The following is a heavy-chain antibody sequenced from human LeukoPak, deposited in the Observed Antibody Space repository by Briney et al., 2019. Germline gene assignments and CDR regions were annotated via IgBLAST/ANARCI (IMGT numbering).Heavy chain of an antibody. V-gene: IGHV3-66*01. Sequence: GGSLRLSCTASGFTFGDYAMSWVRQAPGKGLEWVSVIYSGGNTYYADFVKGRFTISRDNSKNTVSLQMNSLRDEDTAVYFCAVSRIVRAVDVFDMWGQGTMVTVSS. CDR3: AVSRIVRAVDVFDM. D-gene: IGHD1-26*01. CDR2: IYSGGNT. CDR1: GFTFGDYA. J-gene: IGHJ3*02.